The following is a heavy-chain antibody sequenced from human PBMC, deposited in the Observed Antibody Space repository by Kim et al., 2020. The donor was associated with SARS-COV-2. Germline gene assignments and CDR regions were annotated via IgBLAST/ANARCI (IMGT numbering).Heavy chain of an antibody. D-gene: IGHD3-3*01. CDR2: IYYSGST. J-gene: IGHJ5*02. V-gene: IGHV4-59*08. CDR3: ARLRFLEWLDPGPKFDP. Sequence: SETLSRTCTVSGGSISSYYWSWIRQPPGKGLEWIGYIYYSGSTNYNPSLKSRVTISVDTSKNQFSLKLSSVTAADTAVYYCARLRFLEWLDPGPKFDPWGQGTLVTVSS. CDR1: GGSISSYY.